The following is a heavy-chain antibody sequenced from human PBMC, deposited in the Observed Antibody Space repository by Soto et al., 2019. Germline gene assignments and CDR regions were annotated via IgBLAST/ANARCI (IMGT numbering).Heavy chain of an antibody. CDR3: AKGGAMEQQLERPSYYFDY. J-gene: IGHJ4*02. CDR1: GFVFKMYY. Sequence: PGGSLRLSCEASGFVFKMYYMHWVRQVPGKGLEWVSAISGSGGSTYYADSVKGRFTISRDNSKNTLYLQMNSLRAEDTAVYYCAKGGAMEQQLERPSYYFDYWGQGTLVTVSS. D-gene: IGHD6-13*01. V-gene: IGHV3-23*01. CDR2: ISGSGGST.